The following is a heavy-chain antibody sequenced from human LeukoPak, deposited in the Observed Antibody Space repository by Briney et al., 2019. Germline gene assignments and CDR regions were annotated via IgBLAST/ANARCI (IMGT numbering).Heavy chain of an antibody. CDR2: ISGSGGST. CDR1: GFTLGNYW. CDR3: AKDDSSGYYSLDY. D-gene: IGHD3-22*01. V-gene: IGHV3-23*01. Sequence: PGGSLRLSCAASGFTLGNYWMHWVRQAPGKGLEWVSLISGSGGSTYYADSVKGRFTISRDNSKNTLYLQMNSLGAEDTAVYYCAKDDSSGYYSLDYWGQGTLVTVSS. J-gene: IGHJ4*01.